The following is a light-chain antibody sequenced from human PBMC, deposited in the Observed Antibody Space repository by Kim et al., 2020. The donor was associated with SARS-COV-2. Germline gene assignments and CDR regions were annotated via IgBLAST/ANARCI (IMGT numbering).Light chain of an antibody. CDR1: SGHSSDA. CDR3: QTWGTGIRV. J-gene: IGLJ3*02. V-gene: IGLV4-69*01. CDR2: LNSDGSH. Sequence: ASVKPTCTLSSGHSSDAIAWHQQQPEKGPRYLMKLNSDGSHSKGDGIPDRFSGSSSGAERYLTISSLQSEDEADYYCQTWGTGIRVFGGGTQLTVL.